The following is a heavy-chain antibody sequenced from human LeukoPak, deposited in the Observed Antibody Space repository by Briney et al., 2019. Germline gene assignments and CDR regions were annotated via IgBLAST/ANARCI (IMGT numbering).Heavy chain of an antibody. CDR1: GFTFSSYS. CDR3: ARSAAYSSDSRRTPDDY. D-gene: IGHD6-19*01. CDR2: ISSSSSYI. Sequence: GGSLRLSCADSGFTFSSYSMNWVRQAPGKGMEWVSSISSSSSYIYYADSVKGRFTISRDNAKNSLYLQMNSLRAEDTAVYYCARSAAYSSDSRRTPDDYWGQGTLVTVSS. V-gene: IGHV3-21*01. J-gene: IGHJ4*02.